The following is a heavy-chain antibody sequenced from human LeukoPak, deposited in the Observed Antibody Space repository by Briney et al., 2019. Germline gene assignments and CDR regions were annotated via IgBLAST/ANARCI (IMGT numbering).Heavy chain of an antibody. V-gene: IGHV3-30*18. D-gene: IGHD3-9*01. CDR3: AKLGQIRHFDFVNWFDS. CDR1: GFTFSRFA. Sequence: GRSRRLSCVASGFTFSRFAIHWVRQAPGKGPEWVSLISSDATNKYYADSVKGRFTISRDNSRNTLYLQMNSLRAENTAVYYCAKLGQIRHFDFVNWFDSWGQGTLSSSPQ. CDR2: ISSDATNK. J-gene: IGHJ5*01.